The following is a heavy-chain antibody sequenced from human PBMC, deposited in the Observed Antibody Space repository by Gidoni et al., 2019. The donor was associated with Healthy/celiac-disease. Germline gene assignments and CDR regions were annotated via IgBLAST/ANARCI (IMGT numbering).Heavy chain of an antibody. CDR3: ARPPGGGSRPGGYMDV. CDR1: GFTFSDYY. Sequence: QVQLVASGGGLVKPGGSLRLSCAASGFTFSDYYMSWIRQAPGQGLDGVSYISSSSSYTNYADSVKGRFTISRDNAKNSLYLQMNSLRAEDTAVYYGARPPGGGSRPGGYMDVWGKGTTVTVSS. J-gene: IGHJ6*03. CDR2: ISSSSSYT. D-gene: IGHD1-26*01. V-gene: IGHV3-11*06.